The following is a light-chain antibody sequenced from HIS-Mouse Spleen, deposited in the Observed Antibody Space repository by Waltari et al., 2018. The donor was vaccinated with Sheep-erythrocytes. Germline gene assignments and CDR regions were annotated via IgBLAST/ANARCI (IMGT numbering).Light chain of an antibody. CDR2: DVS. Sequence: QSALTQPRSVSGSPGQSVTIPCTGTSSDVGGYNYVSWYQQHPGNAPKLMIYDVSKRPSGVPGRLSGSKSGNTASLTISGLQAEDEADYYCCSYAGSYTWVFGGGTKLTVL. CDR1: SSDVGGYNY. CDR3: CSYAGSYTWV. V-gene: IGLV2-11*01. J-gene: IGLJ3*02.